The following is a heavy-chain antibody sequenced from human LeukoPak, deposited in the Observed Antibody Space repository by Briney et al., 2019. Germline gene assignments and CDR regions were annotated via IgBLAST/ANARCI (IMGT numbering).Heavy chain of an antibody. D-gene: IGHD2-15*01. J-gene: IGHJ4*02. Sequence: SVKVSCKASGGTFSSYAINWVRQAPGQGLEWMGGIIPIFGTANYAQKFQGRVTITADESTSTAYMELSSLRSEDTAVYYCARARGAFYCSGGSCYSPFDYWAQGTLVTVSS. CDR1: GGTFSSYA. CDR3: ARARGAFYCSGGSCYSPFDY. CDR2: IIPIFGTA. V-gene: IGHV1-69*13.